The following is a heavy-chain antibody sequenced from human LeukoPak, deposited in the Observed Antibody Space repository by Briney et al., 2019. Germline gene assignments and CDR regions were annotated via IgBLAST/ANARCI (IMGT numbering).Heavy chain of an antibody. CDR3: ARDVDIVATIGFDY. J-gene: IGHJ4*02. CDR2: ISYDGSNK. D-gene: IGHD5-12*01. V-gene: IGHV3-30-3*01. Sequence: GGSLRLSCAASGFTFSSYAMHWVRQAPGKGLEWVAVISYDGSNKYYADSVKVRFTISRDNSKNTLYLQMNSLRAEDTAVYYCARDVDIVATIGFDYWGQGTLVTVSS. CDR1: GFTFSSYA.